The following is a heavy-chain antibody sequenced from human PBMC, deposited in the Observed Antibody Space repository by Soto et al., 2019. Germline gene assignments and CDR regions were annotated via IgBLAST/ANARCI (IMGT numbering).Heavy chain of an antibody. CDR2: ISYDGSNK. D-gene: IGHD4-17*01. Sequence: WGSLSVFCPPSAFTFSTYGMHTVRQAPGKGLEWVAVISYDGSNKYYAGSVKGRFTISRDNSKNTLYLQMNSLRAEDTAVYYCAVPPTTVVTPRAHFDYWGQGTMVTGSS. CDR3: AVPPTTVVTPRAHFDY. CDR1: AFTFSTYG. V-gene: IGHV3-30*03. J-gene: IGHJ4*02.